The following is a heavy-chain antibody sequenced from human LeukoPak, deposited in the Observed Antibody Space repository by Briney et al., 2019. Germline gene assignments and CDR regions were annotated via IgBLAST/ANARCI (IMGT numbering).Heavy chain of an antibody. CDR2: ITGDGTTT. V-gene: IGHV3-23*01. D-gene: IGHD4-23*01. J-gene: IGHJ4*02. CDR3: ARGTEVHGQYYFDY. CDR1: GLTFSSYG. Sequence: GGSLRLSCEASGLTFSSYGMSWVRQAPGKGLQWVSAITGDGTTTYYADSVKGRFTISRDNSKNTLYLQMNSLRAEDTAVYYCARGTEVHGQYYFDYWGQGTLVTVSS.